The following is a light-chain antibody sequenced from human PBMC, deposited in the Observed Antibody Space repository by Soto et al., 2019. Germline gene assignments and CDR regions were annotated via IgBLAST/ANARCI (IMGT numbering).Light chain of an antibody. CDR3: QNYYGAPWT. Sequence: DIQMTQSPSSLSASVGDRVTITCRASQGISNYLVRYQQKPGKVPKLLIYAASTLQSGVPSRFSGSGSRTDFTLTISSLQPEDVATDYCQNYYGAPWTFGEGTKVEFK. V-gene: IGKV1-27*01. CDR2: AAS. J-gene: IGKJ1*01. CDR1: QGISNY.